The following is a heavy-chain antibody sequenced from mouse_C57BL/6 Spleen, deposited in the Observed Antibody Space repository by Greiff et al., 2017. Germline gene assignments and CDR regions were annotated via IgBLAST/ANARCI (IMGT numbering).Heavy chain of an antibody. CDR2: INPSNGGT. J-gene: IGHJ2*01. Sequence: QVQLQQPGTELVKPGALVKLSCKASGYTFTSYWMHWVKQRPGQGLEWIGNINPSNGGTNYNEKFKSKATLTVDKSSSTAYMQLSSLTSEDSAVYYCARYPITTVVPYYFDYWGQGTTLTVSS. CDR3: ARYPITTVVPYYFDY. D-gene: IGHD1-1*01. V-gene: IGHV1-53*01. CDR1: GYTFTSYW.